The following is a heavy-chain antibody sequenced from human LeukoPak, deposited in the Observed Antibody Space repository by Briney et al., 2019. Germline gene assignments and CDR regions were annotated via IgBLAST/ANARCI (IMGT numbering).Heavy chain of an antibody. J-gene: IGHJ4*02. CDR2: ILGSGRT. CDR1: GGSISRSHW. Sequence: SGTLSLTCTVSGGSISRSHWWSWVRQSPGKGLEWIGEILGSGRTNSNPSLKSRITISIDGSKNQFSLNLNSVTAADTAVYYCARNGDYSIDSWGQGTLVTVSS. CDR3: ARNGDYSIDS. D-gene: IGHD4-17*01. V-gene: IGHV4-4*02.